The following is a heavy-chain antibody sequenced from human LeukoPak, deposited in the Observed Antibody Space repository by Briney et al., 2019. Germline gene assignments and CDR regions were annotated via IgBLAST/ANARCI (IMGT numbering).Heavy chain of an antibody. V-gene: IGHV3-74*01. CDR1: GFTFSSYW. Sequence: GGSLRLSCAASGFTFSSYWMHWVRQAPGKGLVWVSRINTDGSSTSYADSVKGRFTISRDNAKNTLYLQMNSLRAEDTAVYYCAKTGSGWYLYYFDYWGQGTLVTVSS. J-gene: IGHJ4*02. CDR2: INTDGSST. CDR3: AKTGSGWYLYYFDY. D-gene: IGHD6-19*01.